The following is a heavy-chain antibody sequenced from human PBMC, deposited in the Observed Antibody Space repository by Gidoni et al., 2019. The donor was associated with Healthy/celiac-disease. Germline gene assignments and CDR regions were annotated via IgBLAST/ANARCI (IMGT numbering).Heavy chain of an antibody. V-gene: IGHV4-39*07. CDR3: AREGYSYGTDDY. J-gene: IGHJ4*02. CDR1: GGSISSSSYY. D-gene: IGHD5-18*01. CDR2: IYYSGST. Sequence: QLQLQESGPGLVKPSETLSLPCTVSGGSISSSSYYWGWIRQPPGKGLEWRGSIYYSGSTYYNPSIKSRVTISVDTSKNQFSLKLSSVTAADTAVYYCAREGYSYGTDDYWGQGTLVTVSS.